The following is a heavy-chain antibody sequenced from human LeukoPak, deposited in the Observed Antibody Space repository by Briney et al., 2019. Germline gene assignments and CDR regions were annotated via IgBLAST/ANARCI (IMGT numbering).Heavy chain of an antibody. CDR1: GSTVSSNY. V-gene: IGHV3-66*01. D-gene: IGHD2-2*01. CDR2: IYSGGST. CDR3: ARTMPDIVVVPAAVDY. J-gene: IGHJ4*02. Sequence: GSLRLSCAASGSTVSSNYMSWVRQAPGKGLEWVSVIYSGGSTYYADSVKGRFTISRDNSKNTLYLQMNSLRAEDTAVYYCARTMPDIVVVPAAVDYWGQGTLVTVPS.